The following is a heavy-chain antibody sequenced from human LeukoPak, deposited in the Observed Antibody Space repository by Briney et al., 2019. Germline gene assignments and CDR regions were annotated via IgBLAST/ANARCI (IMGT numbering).Heavy chain of an antibody. D-gene: IGHD3-10*01. J-gene: IGHJ4*02. V-gene: IGHV4-34*01. Sequence: SETLSLTCAVYDRSFRAYFWTWIRQLPGKGLEWIGETTYSQNTSYNPSLKSRVTISVDTSKNQFSLKLTSVTAADTGLYYCARGGFYGSGRSTDYWGQGTLVTVSS. CDR3: ARGGFYGSGRSTDY. CDR1: DRSFRAYF. CDR2: TTYSQNT.